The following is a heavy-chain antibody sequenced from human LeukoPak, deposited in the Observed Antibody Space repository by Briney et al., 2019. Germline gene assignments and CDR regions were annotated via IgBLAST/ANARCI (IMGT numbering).Heavy chain of an antibody. V-gene: IGHV4-59*01. CDR3: AQQVVGTSNSFDM. J-gene: IGHJ3*02. CDR2: ITYSGNT. Sequence: SETLSLTCNVSRPSLRSFYWSWIRHPPGKGLEWIGSITYSGNTQLNPSLRSRVTMSTAPPKSQFSLKLSSVTTADTALYYCAQQVVGTSNSFDMWGQGTMVTVSS. CDR1: RPSLRSFY. D-gene: IGHD2-15*01.